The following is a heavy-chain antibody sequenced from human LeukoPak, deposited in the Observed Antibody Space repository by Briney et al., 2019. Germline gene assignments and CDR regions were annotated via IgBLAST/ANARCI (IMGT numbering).Heavy chain of an antibody. J-gene: IGHJ6*02. CDR2: IIPIFGTA. CDR3: ASPPAGTAMGSTFGGYYYGMDV. V-gene: IGHV1-69*13. D-gene: IGHD5-18*01. CDR1: GGTFTSYA. Sequence: ASVKVSCKASGGTFTSYAISWVRQAPGQGLEWMGGIIPIFGTANYAQKFQGRVTITADESTITAYMELSSLRSEDPAVYYYASPPAGTAMGSTFGGYYYGMDVWRQATTLSVSS.